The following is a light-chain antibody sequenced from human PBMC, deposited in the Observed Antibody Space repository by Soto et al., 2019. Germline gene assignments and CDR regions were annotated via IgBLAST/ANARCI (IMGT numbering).Light chain of an antibody. V-gene: IGLV2-8*01. CDR3: SSYAGSGV. J-gene: IGLJ3*02. CDR1: SSDVGGYNY. CDR2: EVT. Sequence: QSALTQPPSASGSPGQSVAISCTGTSSDVGGYNYVSWYQQHPGKAPKLIIYEVTKRPSGVPDRFSGSKSGNTASLTVSGLQAEGEAHYYCSSYAGSGVFGGGTQLTVL.